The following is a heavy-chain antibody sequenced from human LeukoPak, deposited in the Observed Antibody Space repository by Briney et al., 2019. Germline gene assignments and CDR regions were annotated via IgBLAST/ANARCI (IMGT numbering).Heavy chain of an antibody. V-gene: IGHV4-38-2*01. Sequence: SETLSLTCAVSGYSISSGYYWGWIRQPPGKGLEWTGSIYHSGSTYYNPSLKSRVTISVDTSKNQFSLKLSSVTAADTAVYYCARRRADAFDTWGQGTMVTVSS. CDR2: IYHSGST. CDR3: ARRRADAFDT. CDR1: GYSISSGYY. J-gene: IGHJ3*02. D-gene: IGHD3-10*01.